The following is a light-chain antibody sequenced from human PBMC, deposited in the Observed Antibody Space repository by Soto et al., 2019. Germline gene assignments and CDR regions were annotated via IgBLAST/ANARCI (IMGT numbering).Light chain of an antibody. Sequence: QSVLTQPPSVSGSPGQSVTISCTGTSSDVGSYNRVSWYQQPPGTAPKLMIYEVSNRPSGVPDRFSGSKSGNTASLTISGLQAEDEADYYCSSYAGSNNRVFGGGTKLTVL. CDR1: SSDVGSYNR. V-gene: IGLV2-18*02. CDR2: EVS. CDR3: SSYAGSNNRV. J-gene: IGLJ3*02.